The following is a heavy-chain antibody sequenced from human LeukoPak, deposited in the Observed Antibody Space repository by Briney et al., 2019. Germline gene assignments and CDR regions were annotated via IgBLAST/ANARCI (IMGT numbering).Heavy chain of an antibody. D-gene: IGHD5-18*01. V-gene: IGHV1-69*04. CDR2: IIPILNNR. CDR1: GGTFSNEV. CDR3: ARDTPGTAVGGIDV. J-gene: IGHJ3*01. Sequence: SVKVSCKASGGTFSNEVFIWVRQAPGQGLEWMGRIIPILNNRNYAQKFQGRLTITADKSTSTAYVELSSLRSDDTAVYYCARDTPGTAVGGIDVWGQGTMVTVSS.